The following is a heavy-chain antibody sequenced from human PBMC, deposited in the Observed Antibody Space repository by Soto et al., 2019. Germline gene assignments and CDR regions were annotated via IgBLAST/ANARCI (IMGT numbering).Heavy chain of an antibody. J-gene: IGHJ4*02. Sequence: PSETLSLTCAVYGGSFSGYYWNWIRQPPGKGLEWIGEINHGGSTNYNPSLKSRVTMSVDTSKNQFSLKVSSMTAADTAVYYCARGWHTCDWYPLFAYWGQGPLVTVSS. CDR3: ARGWHTCDWYPLFAY. V-gene: IGHV4-34*01. CDR2: INHGGST. D-gene: IGHD3-9*01. CDR1: GGSFSGYY.